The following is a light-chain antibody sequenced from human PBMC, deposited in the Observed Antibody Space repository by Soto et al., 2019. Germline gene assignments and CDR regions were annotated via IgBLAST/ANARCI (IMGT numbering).Light chain of an antibody. CDR1: QDIRTS. V-gene: IGKV1-33*01. CDR2: GAS. J-gene: IGKJ3*01. CDR3: QHYHNLPPFT. Sequence: DIQMTQSPSSLSASVGARVSITCQASQDIRTSLSWFQQKPGRAPKLLIYGASYLGTGVPSRFRGSGSGTDFTFTISSLHPEDIGTYYCQHYHNLPPFTFGPGTKVDIK.